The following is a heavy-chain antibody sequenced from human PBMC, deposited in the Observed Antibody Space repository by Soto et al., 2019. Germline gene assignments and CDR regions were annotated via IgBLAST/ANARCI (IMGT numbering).Heavy chain of an antibody. CDR2: ISAYSGNT. CDR3: ARGRHYYDSSGYLAQGAFDI. V-gene: IGHV1-18*01. Sequence: ASVKVSCKASGYTFTSYGISWVRQAPGQGLEWMGWISAYSGNTNYAQKLQGRVTMTTDTSTSTAYMELRSLRSDDTAVYYCARGRHYYDSSGYLAQGAFDIWGQGTMVTVSS. CDR1: GYTFTSYG. J-gene: IGHJ3*02. D-gene: IGHD3-22*01.